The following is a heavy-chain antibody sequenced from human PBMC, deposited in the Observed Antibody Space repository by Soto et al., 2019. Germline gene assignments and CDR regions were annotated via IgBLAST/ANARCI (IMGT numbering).Heavy chain of an antibody. CDR2: IIPIFGTA. CDR3: ARGSISRTYGGNPSYYCGMDV. V-gene: IGHV1-69*13. D-gene: IGHD4-17*01. Sequence: SVKVSCKASGGTFSSYAISWVRQAPGQGLEWMGGIIPIFGTANYAQKFQGRVTITADESTSTAYMELSSLRSEDTAVYYCARGSISRTYGGNPSYYCGMDVWGQGTMVTVSS. CDR1: GGTFSSYA. J-gene: IGHJ6*02.